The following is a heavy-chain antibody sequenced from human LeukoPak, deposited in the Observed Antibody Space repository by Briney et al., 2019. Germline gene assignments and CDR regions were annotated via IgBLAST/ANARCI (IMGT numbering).Heavy chain of an antibody. D-gene: IGHD3-3*01. CDR3: ARRTITIFGVVIEHSEYYFDY. CDR1: GGSISSSSYY. Sequence: PSETLSLTCTVSGGSISSSSYYWGWLRQPRGKGLEWIGSIYYSGSTYYNPSLKSRVTISVDTSKNQSSLKLSSVTAADTAVYYCARRTITIFGVVIEHSEYYFDYWGQGTLVTVSS. V-gene: IGHV4-39*01. CDR2: IYYSGST. J-gene: IGHJ4*02.